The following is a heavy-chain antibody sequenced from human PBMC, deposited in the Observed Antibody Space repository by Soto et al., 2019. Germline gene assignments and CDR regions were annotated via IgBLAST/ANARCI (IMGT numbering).Heavy chain of an antibody. J-gene: IGHJ3*02. V-gene: IGHV3-23*01. D-gene: IGHD3-22*01. CDR2: ISGGGGNT. CDR1: GFTFSNYA. Sequence: PGGSLRLSCTASGFTFSNYAMTWVRQAPGKGLEWVSSISGGGGNTYYADSVKGRFTISRDDSRDTLYLQMSSLRAEDTALYYCAKKDGTDGYYDTFDIWGRGTMVTVSS. CDR3: AKKDGTDGYYDTFDI.